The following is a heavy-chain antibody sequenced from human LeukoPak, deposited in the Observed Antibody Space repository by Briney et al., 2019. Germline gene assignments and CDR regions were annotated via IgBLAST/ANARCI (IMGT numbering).Heavy chain of an antibody. CDR2: IYPADSDT. Sequence: GESPKNSSQGSGYTFTNYWIAGGRQMPGKGLEWMGVIYPADSDTTYSPSFQGQVTISADKSISTAYLQWTSLKAPDTAMYYCARFDRSSIWFSGFDIWGQGTMVTVSS. CDR3: ARFDRSSIWFSGFDI. J-gene: IGHJ3*02. CDR1: GYTFTNYW. V-gene: IGHV5-51*01. D-gene: IGHD3-10*01.